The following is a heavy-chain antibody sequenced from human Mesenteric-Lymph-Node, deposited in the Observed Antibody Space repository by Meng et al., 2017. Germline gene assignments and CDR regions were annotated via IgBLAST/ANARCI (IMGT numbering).Heavy chain of an antibody. V-gene: IGHV1-69*06. CDR3: AGGRYNWNYDWFDP. CDR2: IIPIFGTA. D-gene: IGHD1-7*01. CDR1: GGTFSSYA. Sequence: SVKVSCKASGGTFSSYAISWVRQAPGQGLEWMGGIIPIFGTANYAQKFQGRVTITADKSTSTACMELSSLRSEDTAVYYCAGGRYNWNYDWFDPWGQGTLVTVSS. J-gene: IGHJ5*02.